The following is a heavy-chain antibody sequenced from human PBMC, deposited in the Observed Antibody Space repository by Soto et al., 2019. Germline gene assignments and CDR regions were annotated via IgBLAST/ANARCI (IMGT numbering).Heavy chain of an antibody. CDR3: ARRTAPYSSGWYNY. CDR1: GGSISSGGYY. V-gene: IGHV4-31*03. CDR2: IYYSGST. J-gene: IGHJ4*02. Sequence: QVQLQESGPGLVKPSQTLSLTCTVSGGSISSGGYYWSWIRQHPGKGLEWIGYIYYSGSTYSNPSLQRRVTISVDTSKNQFSLKLSSVTAADTAVYYCARRTAPYSSGWYNYWGQGTLVTVSS. D-gene: IGHD6-19*01.